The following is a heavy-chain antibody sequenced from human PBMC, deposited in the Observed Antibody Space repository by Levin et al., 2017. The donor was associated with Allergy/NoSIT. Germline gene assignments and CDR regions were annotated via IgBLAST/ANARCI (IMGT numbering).Heavy chain of an antibody. D-gene: IGHD6-19*01. Sequence: SETLSLTCAVYGGSFSGYYWSWILQPPGKGLEWIGEINHSGSTNYNPSLKSRVTISVDTSKNQFSLKLSSVTAADTAVYYCARAIPYGSGWYMAYYFDYWGQGTLVTVSS. CDR3: ARAIPYGSGWYMAYYFDY. V-gene: IGHV4-34*01. J-gene: IGHJ4*02. CDR1: GGSFSGYY. CDR2: INHSGST.